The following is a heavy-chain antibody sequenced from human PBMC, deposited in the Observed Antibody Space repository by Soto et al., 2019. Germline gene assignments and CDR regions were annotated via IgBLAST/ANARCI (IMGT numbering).Heavy chain of an antibody. D-gene: IGHD4-17*01. J-gene: IGHJ4*02. CDR2: ISGSGGST. Sequence: WGSLRLSCAASGFTFNNYAMSWVRQAPGKGLEWVSAISGSGGSTYYADSVKGRFTISRDNSKNTLYLQMNSLRAEDTAVYYCATLTTVTYYFDYWGQGTLVTVSS. CDR1: GFTFNNYA. V-gene: IGHV3-23*01. CDR3: ATLTTVTYYFDY.